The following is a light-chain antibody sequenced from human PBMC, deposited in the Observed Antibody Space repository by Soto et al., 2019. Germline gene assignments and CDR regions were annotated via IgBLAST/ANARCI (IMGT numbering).Light chain of an antibody. V-gene: IGLV3-21*02. CDR3: QVWDSSSDHVV. Sequence: SYELTQPPSVSVAPGQAASITCGGDNIEDKSVHWYQQRPGQAPILVVHDDSDRPSGIPERFSGSTSENTATLTISRVEAGDEADYYCQVWDSSSDHVVFGGGTKLNVL. CDR1: NIEDKS. CDR2: DDS. J-gene: IGLJ3*02.